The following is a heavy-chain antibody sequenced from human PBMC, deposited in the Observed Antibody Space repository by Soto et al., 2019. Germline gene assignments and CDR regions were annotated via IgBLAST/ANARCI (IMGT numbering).Heavy chain of an antibody. Sequence: QVQVVQSGAEVKKPGSSVRVSCKASGATLDSFINYGITWVRQAPGQGLEWMAGIIPVFGAANHAQKFQGRVTNRAEEFTRTVNMELSSLRSEETAVYYCARGAASKILEFMYDALEIWGQGTMVTVSS. D-gene: IGHD6-25*01. CDR3: ARGAASKILEFMYDALEI. V-gene: IGHV1-69*12. J-gene: IGHJ3*02. CDR2: IIPVFGAA. CDR1: GATLDSFINYG.